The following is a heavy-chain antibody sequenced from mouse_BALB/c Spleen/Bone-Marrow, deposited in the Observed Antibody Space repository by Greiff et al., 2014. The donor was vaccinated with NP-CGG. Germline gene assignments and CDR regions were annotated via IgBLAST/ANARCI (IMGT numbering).Heavy chain of an antibody. CDR2: IYPGDGDT. Sequence: VQLQQSGAELARPGASVKLSCKASGYTFSGYWMQWVKQRPGQGLEWIGSIYPGDGDTRYTQKFKGKATLTADKSSSTAYMQLSSLASEDSAVYYCARGAYYRYDGFAYWGQGTLVTVSA. V-gene: IGHV1-87*01. CDR1: GYTFSGYW. CDR3: ARGAYYRYDGFAY. J-gene: IGHJ3*01. D-gene: IGHD2-14*01.